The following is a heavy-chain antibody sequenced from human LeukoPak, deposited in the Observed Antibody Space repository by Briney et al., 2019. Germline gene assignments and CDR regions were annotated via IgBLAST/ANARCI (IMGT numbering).Heavy chain of an antibody. V-gene: IGHV3-21*01. J-gene: IGHJ2*01. Sequence: GGSLRLSCAASGFTFSSYSMNWVRQAPGKGLEWVSSISSSSSYIYYADSVKGRFTISRDNAKNSLYLQMNSLRAEDTAVYYCARGLYYYDSSGYRPSWYFDLWGRGTLVTVSS. CDR1: GFTFSSYS. CDR3: ARGLYYYDSSGYRPSWYFDL. CDR2: ISSSSSYI. D-gene: IGHD3-22*01.